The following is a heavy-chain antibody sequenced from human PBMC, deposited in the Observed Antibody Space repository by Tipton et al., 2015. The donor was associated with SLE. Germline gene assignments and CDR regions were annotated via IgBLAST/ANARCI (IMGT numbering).Heavy chain of an antibody. CDR2: IGWSSASI. J-gene: IGHJ4*02. CDR1: GFTFADYP. D-gene: IGHD5-24*01. V-gene: IGHV3-9*01. CDR3: AKERSTGGYSPCDS. Sequence: RSLRLSCAASGFTFADYPMHWVRQAPGKGPEWVSGIGWSSASIGYADSVKGRFIISRENAKNSLYLQMNSLRPEDTAIYFCAKERSTGGYSPCDSWGQGTLVTVSS.